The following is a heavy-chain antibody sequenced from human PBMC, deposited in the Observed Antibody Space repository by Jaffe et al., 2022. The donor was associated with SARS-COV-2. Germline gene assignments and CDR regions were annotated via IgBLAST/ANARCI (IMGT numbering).Heavy chain of an antibody. J-gene: IGHJ5*02. Sequence: HVQVVQSGAEVKKPGASVKVSCKVSGNTRSELSIHWVRQAPGKGLEWMGGFDPEDGETIYAQSFHGRVTMTEDKFTDTAYMELSSLRSEDTAVYFCARYSGMWYNYLDAWGQGTPVTVSS. V-gene: IGHV1-24*01. CDR3: ARYSGMWYNYLDA. CDR1: GNTRSELS. D-gene: IGHD6-13*01. CDR2: FDPEDGET.